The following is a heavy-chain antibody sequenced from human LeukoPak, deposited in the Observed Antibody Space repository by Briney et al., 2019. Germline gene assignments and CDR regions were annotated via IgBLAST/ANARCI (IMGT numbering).Heavy chain of an antibody. Sequence: KPGGSLRLSCAASGFTFTNAWMSWVRQAPGKGLEWVGRIKSKGDGETIDNAAPVKGRFTMSRDDSKATLYLQMNSLKAEDIAVYYCTTDLGLTMIRGVIVYWGQGALVTVSS. J-gene: IGHJ4*02. D-gene: IGHD3-10*01. V-gene: IGHV3-15*01. CDR3: TTDLGLTMIRGVIVY. CDR2: IKSKGDGETI. CDR1: GFTFTNAW.